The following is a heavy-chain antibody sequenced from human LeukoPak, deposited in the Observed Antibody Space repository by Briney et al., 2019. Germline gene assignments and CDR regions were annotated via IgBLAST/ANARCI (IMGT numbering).Heavy chain of an antibody. CDR1: GGSFSSGGYS. CDR3: ARDLYFDPL. V-gene: IGHV4-30-2*01. D-gene: IGHD3-9*01. J-gene: IGHJ4*02. Sequence: SQTLSLTCTVSGGSFSSGGYSWSWIRQPPGKGLEWIGYIYYSGDTYYNPSLKSRVTISVDTSKNQFSLKLSSVTAADTAVYYCARDLYFDPLWGQGTLVTVSS. CDR2: IYYSGDT.